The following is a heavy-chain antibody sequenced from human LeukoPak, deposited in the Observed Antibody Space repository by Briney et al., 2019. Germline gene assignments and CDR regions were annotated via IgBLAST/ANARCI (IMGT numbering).Heavy chain of an antibody. Sequence: GGSLRLSCAASGFTFSSHGMSWVRQAPGKGLEWVSAISGSGGSTYYADSVKGRFTISRDNSKNTLYLQMNSLRAEDTAVYYCAKDTGEYGSGSFDYWGQGTLVTVYS. V-gene: IGHV3-23*01. CDR3: AKDTGEYGSGSFDY. D-gene: IGHD3-10*01. CDR1: GFTFSSHG. J-gene: IGHJ4*02. CDR2: ISGSGGST.